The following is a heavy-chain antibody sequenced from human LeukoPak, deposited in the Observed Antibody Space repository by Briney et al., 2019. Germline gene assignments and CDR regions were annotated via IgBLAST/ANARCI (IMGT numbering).Heavy chain of an antibody. D-gene: IGHD3-16*01. J-gene: IGHJ4*02. V-gene: IGHV4-59*11. CDR2: IYYSGST. CDR3: AIGYDYVWGSSTGYFDY. Sequence: SETLSLTCTVSGGSISTHYWSWIRQPPGKGLEGIGYIYYSGSTNYNPSLKSRVTISVDTSKNQFSLKLSSVTAADTAVYYCAIGYDYVWGSSTGYFDYWGQGTLVTVSS. CDR1: GGSISTHY.